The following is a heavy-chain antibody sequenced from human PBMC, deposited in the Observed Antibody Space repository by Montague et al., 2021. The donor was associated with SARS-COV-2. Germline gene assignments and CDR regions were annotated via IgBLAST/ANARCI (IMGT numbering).Heavy chain of an antibody. J-gene: IGHJ3*02. D-gene: IGHD3-22*01. CDR1: EFSFNTYN. CDR3: ARESRITMLVVVITSAFDI. Sequence: SLRLSCAGTEFSFNTYNTNWVRQAPGKGLEWISHMSAGGNTKYYADSVKGRFTISRDNAKNSLYLQMDSLRAEDTAVYYCARESRITMLVVVITSAFDIWGQGTMVTVSS. V-gene: IGHV3-48*03. CDR2: MSAGGNTK.